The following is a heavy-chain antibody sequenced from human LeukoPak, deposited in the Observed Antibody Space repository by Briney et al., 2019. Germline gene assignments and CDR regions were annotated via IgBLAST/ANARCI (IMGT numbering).Heavy chain of an antibody. CDR3: AKYLPNQLLKD. J-gene: IGHJ4*02. D-gene: IGHD2-2*01. V-gene: IGHV3-23*01. CDR2: ISGSGGST. CDR1: GFTFSSYA. Sequence: GWSLRLSCAASGFTFSSYAMSWVRQAPGKGLEWVSVISGSGGSTYYADSVKGRFTISRDNSKNTLYLQMNSLRAEDTAVYYCAKYLPNQLLKDWGQGTLVTVSS.